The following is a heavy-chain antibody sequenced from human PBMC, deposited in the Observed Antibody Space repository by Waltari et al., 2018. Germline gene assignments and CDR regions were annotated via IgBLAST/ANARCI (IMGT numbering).Heavy chain of an antibody. D-gene: IGHD4-4*01. CDR2: IYTSGST. CDR3: ARGSQNYDYSNYWTYYYYGMDV. J-gene: IGHJ6*02. CDR1: GGSISSYY. V-gene: IGHV4-4*07. Sequence: QVQLQESGPGLVKPSETLSLTCTVSGGSISSYYWTWIRQPAGTGLEWIGRIYTSGSTNYNPSLKGRVTMSVDTSKNQFSLKLSSVTAADTAVCYCARGSQNYDYSNYWTYYYYGMDVWGQGTTVTVSS.